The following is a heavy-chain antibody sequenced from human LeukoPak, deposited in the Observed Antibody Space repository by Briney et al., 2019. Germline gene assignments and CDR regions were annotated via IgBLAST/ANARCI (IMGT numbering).Heavy chain of an antibody. V-gene: IGHV3-21*01. CDR1: GFTFKTYA. Sequence: GGSLRLSCAASGFTFKTYAMNWIRQAPGKGLEWVSSISRNGDYVYYADSVKGRFTISRDDAKNSLYLQMNTLRAEDTAVYYCVRELRGASLNWGQGTLVTVSS. J-gene: IGHJ4*02. CDR2: ISRNGDYV. D-gene: IGHD1-26*01. CDR3: VRELRGASLN.